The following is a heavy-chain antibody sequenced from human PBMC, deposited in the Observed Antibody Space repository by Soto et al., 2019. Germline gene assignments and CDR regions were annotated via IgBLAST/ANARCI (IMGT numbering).Heavy chain of an antibody. D-gene: IGHD6-13*01. Sequence: SETLSLTCAVYGGSFSGYYWSWIRQPPGKGLEWIGEINHSGSTNYNPSLKSRVTISVDTSKNQFSLKLSSVTAADTAVYYCARKTIAAAPFDPWGQGTLVTVSS. J-gene: IGHJ5*02. CDR3: ARKTIAAAPFDP. CDR2: INHSGST. CDR1: GGSFSGYY. V-gene: IGHV4-34*01.